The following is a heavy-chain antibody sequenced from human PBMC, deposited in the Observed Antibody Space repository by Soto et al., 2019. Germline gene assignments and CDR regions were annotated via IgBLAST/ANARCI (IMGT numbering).Heavy chain of an antibody. V-gene: IGHV3-33*06. Sequence: GGSLRLSCAASGFTFSSYGMHWVRQAPGKGLERVAVIWYDGSNKYYADSVKGRFTISRDNSKNTLYLQMNSLRAEDTAVYYFAKGERTWWDVNLYNWFDPWGQGTLVTVSS. CDR3: AKGERTWWDVNLYNWFDP. J-gene: IGHJ5*02. D-gene: IGHD2-15*01. CDR1: GFTFSSYG. CDR2: IWYDGSNK.